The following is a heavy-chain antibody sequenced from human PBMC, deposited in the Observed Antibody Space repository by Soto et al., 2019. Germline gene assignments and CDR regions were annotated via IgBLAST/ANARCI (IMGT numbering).Heavy chain of an antibody. CDR3: ARGPGSSDYYNAMDV. Sequence: EVQLVESGGGLVQPGGSLRLSCAASGFTFSRYWMSWVRQAPGKGLEWVANIKQGGSEKYYVDSVKGRFTISRDNAKNSLYLQMHSLRAEDTAVYYGARGPGSSDYYNAMDVWGQGTPVSVSS. J-gene: IGHJ6*02. CDR2: IKQGGSEK. V-gene: IGHV3-7*04. D-gene: IGHD6-19*01. CDR1: GFTFSRYW.